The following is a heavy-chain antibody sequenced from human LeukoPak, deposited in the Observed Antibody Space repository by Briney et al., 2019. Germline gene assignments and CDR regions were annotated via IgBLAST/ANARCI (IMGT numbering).Heavy chain of an antibody. V-gene: IGHV3-23*01. CDR3: ARDRPNYYGSDGHYYRRDGDY. CDR1: GFTFSSYA. Sequence: PGGSLRLSCAASGFTFSSYAMGWVRQAPGKGLEWVSAISGSGGSTYYADSVKGRFTISRDNSKNTLYLQMNSLRAEDTAVYFCARDRPNYYGSDGHYYRRDGDYWGQGTLVTVSS. CDR2: ISGSGGST. D-gene: IGHD3-22*01. J-gene: IGHJ4*02.